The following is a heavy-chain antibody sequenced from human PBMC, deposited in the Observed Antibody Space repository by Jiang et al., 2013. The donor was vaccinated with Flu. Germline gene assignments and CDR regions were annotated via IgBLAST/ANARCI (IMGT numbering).Heavy chain of an antibody. CDR3: AIAPHLPPVAGTILY. Sequence: CKASGYTFTSYAMNWVRQAPGQGLEWMGWINTNTGNPTYAQGFTGRFVFSLDTSVSTAYLQISSLKAEDTAVYYCAIAPHLPPVAGTILYWGQGTLVTVSS. CDR2: INTNTGNP. V-gene: IGHV7-4-1*02. J-gene: IGHJ4*02. D-gene: IGHD6-19*01. CDR1: GYTFTSYA.